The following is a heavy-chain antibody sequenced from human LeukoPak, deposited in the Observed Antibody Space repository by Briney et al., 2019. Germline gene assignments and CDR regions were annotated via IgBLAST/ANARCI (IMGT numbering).Heavy chain of an antibody. CDR1: GFTVSSNY. Sequence: GGSLRLSCAASGFTVSSNYMSWVRQAPGKGLEWVSVIYSGGSTYYADSVKGRFTISRDNSKNTLYLQMNSLRAEDTAVYYCARDSMVRGVIPAGAFDIWGQGTMVTVSS. CDR2: IYSGGST. D-gene: IGHD3-10*01. J-gene: IGHJ3*02. CDR3: ARDSMVRGVIPAGAFDI. V-gene: IGHV3-53*01.